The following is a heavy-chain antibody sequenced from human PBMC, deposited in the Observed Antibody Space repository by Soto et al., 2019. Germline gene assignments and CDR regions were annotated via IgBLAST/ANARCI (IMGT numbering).Heavy chain of an antibody. J-gene: IGHJ3*01. CDR1: GFTFSSND. D-gene: IGHD3-22*01. Sequence: EVQLVESGGGLIQPGGSLRLSCAASGFTFSSNDMNWVRQAPGKGLEWVSLLYSGGSTYYADSVTGRFTISRDNSKNTLDVQMSSLRAEDTAVYYGATRPLLPGAPWGQGTMVTVSS. CDR3: ATRPLLPGAP. CDR2: LYSGGST. V-gene: IGHV3-53*01.